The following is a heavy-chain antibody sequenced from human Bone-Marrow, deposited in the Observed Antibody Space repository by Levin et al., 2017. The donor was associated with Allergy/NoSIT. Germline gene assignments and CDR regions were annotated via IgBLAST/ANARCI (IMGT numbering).Heavy chain of an antibody. V-gene: IGHV4-34*01. Sequence: SETLSLTCAVYGGSFSGYYWSWIRQPPGKGLEWIGEINHSGSTNYNPSLKSRVTISVDTSKNQFSLKLSSVTAADTAVYYCARGVFGDHYYYMDVWGKGTTVTVSS. CDR2: INHSGST. CDR3: ARGVFGDHYYYMDV. J-gene: IGHJ6*03. CDR1: GGSFSGYY. D-gene: IGHD3-10*02.